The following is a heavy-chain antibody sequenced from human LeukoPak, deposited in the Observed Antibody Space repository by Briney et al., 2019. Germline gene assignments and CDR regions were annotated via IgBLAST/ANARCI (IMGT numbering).Heavy chain of an antibody. CDR2: IYISGGT. Sequence: SETLSLTCTVSGGPISSYYWNWIRQPAGKGLEWIGRIYISGGTNHNPSLKSRVTMSVDTSKNQFSLKLSSVTAADTAVYYCAREGSTRCFDYWGQGTLVTVSS. CDR1: GGPISSYY. CDR3: AREGSTRCFDY. D-gene: IGHD2-2*01. V-gene: IGHV4-4*07. J-gene: IGHJ4*02.